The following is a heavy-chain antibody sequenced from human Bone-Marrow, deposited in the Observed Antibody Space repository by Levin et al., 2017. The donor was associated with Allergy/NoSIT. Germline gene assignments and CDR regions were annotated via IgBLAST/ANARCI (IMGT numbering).Heavy chain of an antibody. Sequence: KISCKASGGTFSDSAISWVRQAPGQGLEWMGGITPMFGTTTYAQKFQDRLTIIADDSTGTGYMELRSLTSEDTAVYYCARDRVGGSLAAAVDEYWFFDLWGRGTLVLVSS. J-gene: IGHJ2*01. V-gene: IGHV1-69*01. CDR1: GGTFSDSA. CDR3: ARDRVGGSLAAAVDEYWFFDL. D-gene: IGHD6-13*01. CDR2: ITPMFGTT.